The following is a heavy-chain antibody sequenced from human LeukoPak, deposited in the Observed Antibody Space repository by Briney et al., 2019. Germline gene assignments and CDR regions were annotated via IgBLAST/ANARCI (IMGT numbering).Heavy chain of an antibody. Sequence: SVKVSCKASGGTFSSYAVSWVRQAPGQGLEWMGGIIPIFGTANYAQKFQGRVTITADESTSTAYMELSSLRSEDTAVYYCARVGSGSSPFDYWGQGTLVTVSS. V-gene: IGHV1-69*13. CDR2: IIPIFGTA. CDR1: GGTFSSYA. J-gene: IGHJ4*02. CDR3: ARVGSGSSPFDY. D-gene: IGHD1-26*01.